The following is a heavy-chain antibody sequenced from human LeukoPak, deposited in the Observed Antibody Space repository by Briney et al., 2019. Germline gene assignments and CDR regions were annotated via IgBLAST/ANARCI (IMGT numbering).Heavy chain of an antibody. CDR1: GSTFSGYA. CDR2: ISASGGST. CDR3: ARDGYDSSGYFFDY. Sequence: PGGSLRLSCAASGSTFSGYAMSWVRQAPGKGLQWVSTISASGGSTFYADSVKGRFTISRDNSRNTLYLQMNGLRAEDTAVYYCARDGYDSSGYFFDYWGQGTLVTVSS. J-gene: IGHJ4*02. V-gene: IGHV3-23*01. D-gene: IGHD3-22*01.